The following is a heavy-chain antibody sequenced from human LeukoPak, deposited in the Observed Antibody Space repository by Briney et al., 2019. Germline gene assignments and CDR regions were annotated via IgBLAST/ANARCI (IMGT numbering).Heavy chain of an antibody. J-gene: IGHJ6*02. D-gene: IGHD2-2*01. Sequence: GGSLRLSCAASGFTFSDYYMSWIRQAPGKGLEWVSYISSSGSTIYYADSVKGRFTISRDNAKNSLYLQMNSLRAEDTAVYYCARDIAVVPAAIENGMDVWGQGTTVTVSS. CDR3: ARDIAVVPAAIENGMDV. V-gene: IGHV3-11*01. CDR2: ISSSGSTI. CDR1: GFTFSDYY.